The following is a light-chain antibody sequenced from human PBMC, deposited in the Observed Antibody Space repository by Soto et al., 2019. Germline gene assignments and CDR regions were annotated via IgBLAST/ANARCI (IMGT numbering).Light chain of an antibody. Sequence: EIVLTQSPVTLSLSPGERATLSCRASQSVSNYLAWYQQKPGQPPRLLIYDATNRASGIPARFSATGSGTDFVLTISSLDPEDFAVYFCQHQSTLPFTFGGGTRVEI. V-gene: IGKV3-11*01. CDR3: QHQSTLPFT. CDR1: QSVSNY. CDR2: DAT. J-gene: IGKJ4*01.